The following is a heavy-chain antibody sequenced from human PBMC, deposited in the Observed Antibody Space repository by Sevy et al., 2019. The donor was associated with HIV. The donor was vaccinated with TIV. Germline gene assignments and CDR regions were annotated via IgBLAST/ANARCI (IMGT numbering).Heavy chain of an antibody. CDR1: GLTFTDAW. J-gene: IGHJ4*02. CDR2: IRSNTDGGTT. D-gene: IGHD4-17*01. CDR3: TTDREYSDFKGGFDY. Sequence: GGSLRLSCAASGLTFTDAWMAWVRQAPGKGLEWVGRIRSNTDGGTTEYAAPLKGRFTISRDDSKNTMYLQMNILKSAVTAVYYCTTDREYSDFKGGFDYWGRGTLVTVSS. V-gene: IGHV3-15*01.